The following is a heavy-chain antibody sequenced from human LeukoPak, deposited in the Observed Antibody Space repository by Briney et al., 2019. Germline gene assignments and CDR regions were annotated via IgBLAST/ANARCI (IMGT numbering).Heavy chain of an antibody. CDR3: ARLGYDILTGSTGPPY. CDR1: GYTFTSYY. Sequence: GASVKVSCKASGYTFTSYYMHWVRQAPGQGLEWMGIINPSGGSTSYAQKFQGRVTMTRDTSTSTVYMELSSLRSEGTAVYYCARLGYDILTGSTGPPYWGQGTLVTVSS. D-gene: IGHD3-9*01. CDR2: INPSGGST. J-gene: IGHJ4*02. V-gene: IGHV1-46*03.